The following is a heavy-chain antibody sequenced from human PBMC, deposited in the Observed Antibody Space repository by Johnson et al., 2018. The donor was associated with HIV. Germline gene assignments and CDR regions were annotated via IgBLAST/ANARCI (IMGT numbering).Heavy chain of an antibody. CDR1: GFTVSSNY. CDR2: IYSGGST. Sequence: MQLVESGGGVVQPGRSLRLSCAASGFTVSSNYMSWVRQAPGKGLECVSVIYSGGSTYYADSVKGRFTISRDNSKNTLYLQMNSLRAEDTAVYYCARGRVKFARVVVVARPAFDIWGQGTIVTVSS. J-gene: IGHJ3*02. V-gene: IGHV3-66*01. CDR3: ARGRVKFARVVVVARPAFDI. D-gene: IGHD2-15*01.